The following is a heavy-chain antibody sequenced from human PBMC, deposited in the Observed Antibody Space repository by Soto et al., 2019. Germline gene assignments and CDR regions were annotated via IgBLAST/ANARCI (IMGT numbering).Heavy chain of an antibody. CDR1: GFTFSNYA. Sequence: EVQLLESGGALVRPGGSLRLSCAASGFTFSNYAMTWVRQHPGMGLEWVSVISGSGGSADYADSVQGRFTISRDNSKNTLYRQMNILRAEDTAIYFCVREGSGWYSRGSFDVWGRGTMVTVSS. J-gene: IGHJ3*01. CDR2: ISGSGGSA. V-gene: IGHV3-23*01. CDR3: VREGSGWYSRGSFDV. D-gene: IGHD6-19*01.